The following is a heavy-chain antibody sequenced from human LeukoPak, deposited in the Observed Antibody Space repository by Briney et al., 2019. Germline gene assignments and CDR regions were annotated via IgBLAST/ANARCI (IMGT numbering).Heavy chain of an antibody. CDR1: GFTFSSYR. V-gene: IGHV3-74*01. D-gene: IGHD2-2*02. J-gene: IGHJ6*03. CDR3: ARDRRDCSSTSCYKSYMDV. CDR2: INSDGSST. Sequence: PGGSLRLSCAASGFTFSSYRMHWVRQAPGKGLVWVSRINSDGSSTSYADSVKGRFTISRDNAKNTLYLQMNSLRAEDTAVYYCARDRRDCSSTSCYKSYMDVWGKGTTVTVSS.